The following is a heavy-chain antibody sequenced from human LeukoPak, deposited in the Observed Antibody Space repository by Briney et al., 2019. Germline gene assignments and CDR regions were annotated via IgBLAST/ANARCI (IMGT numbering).Heavy chain of an antibody. J-gene: IGHJ4*02. Sequence: GGSLRLSCAASGFTVSSSYMTWVRQAPGKGLEWVSVIYSGSSTYYTDSVKGRFTISRDNSKNTLYLQMNSLRAEDTAVYYCARAPSYDFWSGYLDYWGQGTLVTVSS. CDR2: IYSGSST. CDR1: GFTVSSSY. V-gene: IGHV3-53*01. CDR3: ARAPSYDFWSGYLDY. D-gene: IGHD3-3*01.